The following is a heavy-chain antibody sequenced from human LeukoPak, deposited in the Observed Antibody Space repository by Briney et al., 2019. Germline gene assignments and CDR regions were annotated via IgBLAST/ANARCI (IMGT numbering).Heavy chain of an antibody. D-gene: IGHD6-19*01. Sequence: QPGRSLRLSCAASGFTFSSYAMTWVRQAPGKGLEWVSAISGSGGSTYYADSVKGRFTISRDNSKNTLYLQMNSLRAEDTAVYYCAKGIAVAGTSYYYYGMDVWGQGTTVTVSS. J-gene: IGHJ6*02. CDR3: AKGIAVAGTSYYYYGMDV. CDR1: GFTFSSYA. V-gene: IGHV3-23*01. CDR2: ISGSGGST.